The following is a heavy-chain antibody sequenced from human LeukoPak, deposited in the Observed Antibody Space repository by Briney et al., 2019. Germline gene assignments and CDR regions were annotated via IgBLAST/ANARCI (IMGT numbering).Heavy chain of an antibody. Sequence: GRSLRLSCAASGFTFSSYGMHWVRQAPGKGLEWVAVISYDGSNKYYADSVKGRFTISRDNSKNTLYLQMNSLRAEDTAVYYCAKGPGGFPPLYWGQGTLVTVSS. CDR1: GFTFSSYG. CDR2: ISYDGSNK. V-gene: IGHV3-30*18. CDR3: AKGPGGFPPLY. D-gene: IGHD2-8*02. J-gene: IGHJ4*02.